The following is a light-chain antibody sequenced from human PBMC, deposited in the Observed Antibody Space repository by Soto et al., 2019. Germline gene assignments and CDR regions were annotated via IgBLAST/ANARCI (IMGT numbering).Light chain of an antibody. CDR3: TSYAGTYXFFYV. V-gene: IGLV2-8*01. CDR2: EVS. Sequence: LTQPRSASGSPGQSVTISCTGTSSDVGAYNYVSWYQQLPGKAPKLIIYEVSKRPSGVPDRFSGSKSGNTASLTVSGLQAEDEAHYYCTSYAGTYXFFYVFGTGTKVTVL. CDR1: SSDVGAYNY. J-gene: IGLJ1*01.